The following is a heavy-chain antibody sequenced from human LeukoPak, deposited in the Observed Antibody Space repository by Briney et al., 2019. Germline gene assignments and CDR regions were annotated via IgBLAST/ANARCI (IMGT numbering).Heavy chain of an antibody. CDR3: ASYSGCNAYYVC. Sequence: SETLSLTCTVSGGSISSYYWSWIRQPAGKGLEWIGRIYASGNTNYNPSLKSRVTMSVDTSKNQFSLKLSSMTAADTAVYYCASYSGCNAYYVCWGQGTLVTVSS. CDR2: IYASGNT. D-gene: IGHD1-26*01. J-gene: IGHJ4*02. V-gene: IGHV4-4*07. CDR1: GGSISSYY.